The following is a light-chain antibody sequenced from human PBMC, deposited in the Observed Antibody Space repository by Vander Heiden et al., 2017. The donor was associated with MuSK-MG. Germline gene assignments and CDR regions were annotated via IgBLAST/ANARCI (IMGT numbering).Light chain of an antibody. J-gene: IGLJ2*01. CDR3: QSYDSSLSGSV. V-gene: IGLV1-40*01. Sequence: QSVLTQPPSVSGAPGQTVPISITGRCSNIGAGYHVHWYQQLPGTAPKLLIYGKSNRPSGVPDRFSGSKSGTSASLAITGLQAEDEADYYCQSYDSSLSGSVFGGGTKLTVL. CDR1: CSNIGAGYH. CDR2: GKS.